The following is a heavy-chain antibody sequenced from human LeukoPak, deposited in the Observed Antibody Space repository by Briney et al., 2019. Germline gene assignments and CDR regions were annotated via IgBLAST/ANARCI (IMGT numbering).Heavy chain of an antibody. CDR2: IYSGGST. CDR1: GFTVSSNY. Sequence: GGSLRLSCAASGFTVSSNYMRWVRQAPGKGLEWVSVIYSGGSTYYADSVKGRFTISRDNSKNTLYLQMNSLRAEDTAVYYCARDLPAYDSSGFDYWGQGTLVTVSS. V-gene: IGHV3-66*02. D-gene: IGHD3-22*01. J-gene: IGHJ4*02. CDR3: ARDLPAYDSSGFDY.